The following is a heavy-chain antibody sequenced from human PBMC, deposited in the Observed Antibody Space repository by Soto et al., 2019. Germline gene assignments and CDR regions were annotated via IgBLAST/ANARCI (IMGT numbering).Heavy chain of an antibody. V-gene: IGHV4-4*02. CDR1: GGYISSSNW. Sequence: SETMSLTCTVAGGYISSSNWWTWVRKPPGKGLEWIGEIYHIGSTNYNPSLKSRVTISVDTSKNQFSLKLTSVTAADTAVYHYARHVGNSPPGSWGQGTLVTVSS. CDR3: ARHVGNSPPGS. D-gene: IGHD1-26*01. CDR2: IYHIGST. J-gene: IGHJ4*02.